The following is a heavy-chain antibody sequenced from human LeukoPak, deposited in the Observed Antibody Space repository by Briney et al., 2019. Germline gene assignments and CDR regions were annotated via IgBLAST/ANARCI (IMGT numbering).Heavy chain of an antibody. J-gene: IGHJ5*02. CDR3: ARVLIATNWFDP. D-gene: IGHD5-24*01. Sequence: GGSLRLSCAASGFTFSSYWMHWVRRAPGKGLVWVSRINSDGSSTSYADSVRGRFTISRDNAKNTLYLQMNSLRAEDTAVYYCARVLIATNWFDPWGQGTLVTVSS. CDR2: INSDGSST. CDR1: GFTFSSYW. V-gene: IGHV3-74*01.